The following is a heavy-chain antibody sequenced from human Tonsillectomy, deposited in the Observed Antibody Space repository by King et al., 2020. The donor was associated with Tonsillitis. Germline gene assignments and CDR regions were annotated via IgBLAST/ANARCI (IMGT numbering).Heavy chain of an antibody. CDR1: GGSIRSAGYY. V-gene: IGHV4-31*03. CDR2: ISYSGNT. D-gene: IGHD1-1*01. Sequence: QLQESGPGLVKSSQTLSLTCTVSGGSIRSAGYYWSWIRQHPGKGLEWIGYISYSGNTFYNPSLKSRLTISADTSKNQFSLNVSSVNAADTAVYFCASTTPPYYYYHVDVWGKGTTVTVSS. J-gene: IGHJ6*03. CDR3: ASTTPPYYYYHVDV.